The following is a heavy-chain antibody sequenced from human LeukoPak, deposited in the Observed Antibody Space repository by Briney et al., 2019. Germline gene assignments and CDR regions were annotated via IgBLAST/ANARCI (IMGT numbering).Heavy chain of an antibody. D-gene: IGHD3-22*01. J-gene: IGHJ4*02. Sequence: GGSLRLSCAASGFTFSDAWMSWVRQAPGKGLEWVANIKQDGSEKYYVDSVKGRFTISRDNAKNSLSLQMNSLRAEDTAVYYCARDGSSGYYLDFWGQGTLVTVSS. CDR2: IKQDGSEK. CDR1: GFTFSDAW. CDR3: ARDGSSGYYLDF. V-gene: IGHV3-7*03.